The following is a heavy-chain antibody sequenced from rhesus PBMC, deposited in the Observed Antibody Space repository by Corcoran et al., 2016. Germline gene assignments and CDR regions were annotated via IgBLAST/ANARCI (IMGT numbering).Heavy chain of an antibody. CDR1: GGSISDDYY. CDR3: ARDLVEYSGSYYLRRYFDY. J-gene: IGHJ4*01. V-gene: IGHV4-106*01. D-gene: IGHD3-16*01. Sequence: QVQLQESGPGLVKPSEPLSLTCAVSGGSISDDYYWSLIRQPPGKGLDWIGYIYGSGGGTNYNPSLKNRVTISIDTSKNQFSLKLSSVTAADTAVYYCARDLVEYSGSYYLRRYFDYWGQGVLVTVSS. CDR2: IYGSGGGT.